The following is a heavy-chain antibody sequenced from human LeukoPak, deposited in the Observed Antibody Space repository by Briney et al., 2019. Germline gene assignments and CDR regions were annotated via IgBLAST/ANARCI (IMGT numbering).Heavy chain of an antibody. CDR1: GGSINSSSYY. Sequence: SETLPLTCTVSGGSINSSSYYWGWIRQPPGKGLEWIGSIYYSGSTYYNPSLKSRVTISVDTSKNQFSLKLSSVTAADTAVYYCARQVRWFGELDYWGQGTLVTVSS. V-gene: IGHV4-39*01. J-gene: IGHJ4*02. D-gene: IGHD3-10*01. CDR2: IYYSGST. CDR3: ARQVRWFGELDY.